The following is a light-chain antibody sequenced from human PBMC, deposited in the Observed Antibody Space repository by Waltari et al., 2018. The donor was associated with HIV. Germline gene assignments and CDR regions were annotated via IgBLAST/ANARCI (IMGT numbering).Light chain of an antibody. CDR3: AAWDDSLEGIWV. Sequence: QSVMTQSSSASGTPGQRVTISCSGSTSNFGSNYVYWYQQLPGTAPKLLIYRNNQRPSGAPDRVCCSKSGTSASLAIRGLRSEDEADYYCAAWDDSLEGIWVLGGGTKLTVL. CDR2: RNN. CDR1: TSNFGSNY. V-gene: IGLV1-47*01. J-gene: IGLJ3*02.